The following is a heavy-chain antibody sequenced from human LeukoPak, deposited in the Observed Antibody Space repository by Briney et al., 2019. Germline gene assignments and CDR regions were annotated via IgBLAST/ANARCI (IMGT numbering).Heavy chain of an antibody. V-gene: IGHV3-23*01. CDR2: IGNSDDDT. J-gene: IGHJ4*02. Sequence: GGSLRLSCAASGFTFSSYGMSWVRQAPGKGLEWVSAIGNSDDDTYYADSVKGRFTISRDNSKNTLYLQMNSLRAEDTAVYHYAKKGRIGGTTFFDYWGQGTLVTVSS. CDR3: AKKGRIGGTTFFDY. CDR1: GFTFSSYG. D-gene: IGHD1-20*01.